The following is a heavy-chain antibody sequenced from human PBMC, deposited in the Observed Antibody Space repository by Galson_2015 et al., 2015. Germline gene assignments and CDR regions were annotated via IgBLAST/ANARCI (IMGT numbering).Heavy chain of an antibody. J-gene: IGHJ4*02. CDR1: GFTFSSYA. CDR2: IYTSGST. CDR3: ARDPDGYSYFDY. V-gene: IGHV4-4*07. Sequence: LRLSCAASGFTFSSYAMSWLRQPAGKGLEWIGRIYTSGSTNYNPSLKSRVTISVDTSKNQFSLKLSSVTAADTAVYYCARDPDGYSYFDYWGQGTLVTVSS. D-gene: IGHD5-18*01.